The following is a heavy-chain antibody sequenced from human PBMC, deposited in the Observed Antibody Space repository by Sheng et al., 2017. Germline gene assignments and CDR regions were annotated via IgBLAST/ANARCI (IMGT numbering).Heavy chain of an antibody. CDR2: INHSGST. Sequence: QVQLQQWGAGLLKPSETLSLTCAVYGGSFSGYYWSWIRQPPGKGLEWIGEINHSGSTNYNPSLKSRVTISVDTSKNQFSLKLSSVTAADTAVYYCARRPRGGMVRAGVIYWFDPWGQGTLVTVSS. V-gene: IGHV4-34*01. CDR3: ARRPRGGMVRAGVIYWFDP. D-gene: IGHD3-10*01. J-gene: IGHJ5*02. CDR1: GGSFSGYY.